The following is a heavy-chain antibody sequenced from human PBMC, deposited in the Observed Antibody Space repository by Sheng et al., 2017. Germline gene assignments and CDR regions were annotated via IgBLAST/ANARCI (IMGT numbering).Heavy chain of an antibody. CDR1: GFTFDDYA. Sequence: EVQLVESGGGLVQPGRSLRLSCAASGFTFDDYAMHWVRQAPGKGLEWVSGISWNSGSIGYADSVKGRFIISRDNAKNSLYLQMNSLRAEDMAFYYCAKGDGYNYLGYFDNVGPGNAGHRLL. D-gene: IGHD5-12*01. V-gene: IGHV3-9*03. CDR3: AKGDGYNYLGYFDN. CDR2: ISWNSGSI. J-gene: IGHJ4*02.